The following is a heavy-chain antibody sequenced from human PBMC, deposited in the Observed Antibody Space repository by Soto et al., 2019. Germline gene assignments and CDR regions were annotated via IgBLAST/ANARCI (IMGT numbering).Heavy chain of an antibody. CDR1: GGTFSSYA. V-gene: IGHV1-69*01. J-gene: IGHJ3*02. D-gene: IGHD3-22*01. Sequence: QVQLVQSGAEVKKPGSSVKVSCKASGGTFSSYAISWVRQAPGQGLEWMGGIIPIFGRANYAQKFQGRVTITADESTSTAYMELSSLRSEDTAVYYCARPSPDYYDSSGPDSAFDIWGQGTMVTVSS. CDR2: IIPIFGRA. CDR3: ARPSPDYYDSSGPDSAFDI.